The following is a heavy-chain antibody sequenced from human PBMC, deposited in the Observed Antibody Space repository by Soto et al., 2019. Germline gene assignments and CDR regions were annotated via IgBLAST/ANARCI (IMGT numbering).Heavy chain of an antibody. CDR2: VSADGGTT. J-gene: IGHJ5*02. D-gene: IGHD2-15*01. V-gene: IGHV3-23*01. CDR3: VKDVSWATP. Sequence: EERLLESGGGKIQPGGSLRLSCTASGFTFSKHAMNWVRQAPGKGLEWLSAVSADGGTTRYSDTVRSRFTISRYNSRNTLYLQMGSVRADDTAIYICVKDVSWATPWGQGTLVTVSS. CDR1: GFTFSKHA.